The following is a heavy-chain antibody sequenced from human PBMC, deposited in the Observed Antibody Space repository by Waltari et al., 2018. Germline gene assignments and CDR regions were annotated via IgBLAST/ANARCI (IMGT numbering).Heavy chain of an antibody. V-gene: IGHV3-21*01. Sequence: PAPGKGLEWVSSIISSSSYIYYADSVKGRFTISRDNAKNSLYLQMNSLRAEDTAVYYCARDLISAAAPTFFYYYYYMDVWGKGTTVTVSS. CDR2: IISSSSYI. J-gene: IGHJ6*03. CDR3: ARDLISAAAPTFFYYYYYMDV. D-gene: IGHD6-13*01.